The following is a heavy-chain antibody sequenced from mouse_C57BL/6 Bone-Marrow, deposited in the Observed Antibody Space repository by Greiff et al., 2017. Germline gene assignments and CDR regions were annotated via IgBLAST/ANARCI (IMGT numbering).Heavy chain of an antibody. V-gene: IGHV1-50*01. CDR3: AKITTVVATDYFDY. J-gene: IGHJ2*01. CDR1: GYTFTSYW. D-gene: IGHD1-1*01. Sequence: VKLQQPGAELVKPGASVKLSCKASGYTFTSYWMQWVKQRPGQGLEWIGEIDPSDSYTNYNQKFKGKATLTVDPSSSTAYMQLSSLTSEDSAVYYCAKITTVVATDYFDYWGQGTTLTVSS. CDR2: IDPSDSYT.